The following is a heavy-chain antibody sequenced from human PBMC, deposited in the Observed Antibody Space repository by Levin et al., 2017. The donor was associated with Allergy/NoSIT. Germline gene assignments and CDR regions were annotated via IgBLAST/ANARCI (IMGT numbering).Heavy chain of an antibody. CDR2: IWYDGSNK. J-gene: IGHJ6*02. CDR1: GFTFSSYG. V-gene: IGHV3-33*01. CDR3: AREKEPTRWPGDYYGMDV. D-gene: IGHD1-14*01. Sequence: GESLKISCAASGFTFSSYGMHWVRQAPGKGLEWVAVIWYDGSNKYYADSVKGRFTISRDNSKNTLYLQMNSLRAEDTAVYYCAREKEPTRWPGDYYGMDVWGQGTTVTVSS.